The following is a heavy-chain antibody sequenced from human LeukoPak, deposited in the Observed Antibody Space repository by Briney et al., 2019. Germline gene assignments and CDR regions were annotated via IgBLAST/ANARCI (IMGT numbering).Heavy chain of an antibody. D-gene: IGHD3-10*01. V-gene: IGHV3-30*18. Sequence: GGSLRLSCAASGFTFSSYGMHWVRQAPGKGLEWVAVISYDGSNKYYADSVKGRFTISRDNSKNTLYLQMNSLRAEDTAVYYCAKGEELLRFGELSPPGDYWGQGTLVTVSS. J-gene: IGHJ4*02. CDR2: ISYDGSNK. CDR3: AKGEELLRFGELSPPGDY. CDR1: GFTFSSYG.